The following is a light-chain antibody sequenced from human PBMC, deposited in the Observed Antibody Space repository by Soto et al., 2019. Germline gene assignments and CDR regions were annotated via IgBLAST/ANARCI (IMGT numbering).Light chain of an antibody. CDR2: GAS. V-gene: IGKV3-20*01. CDR3: QQYGSSHLT. J-gene: IGKJ4*01. Sequence: EIVLTQSPGTLSLSPGERATLSCRASQSVSSSYLAWYQQKPAQAPRLLIYGASSRATGIPDRFSGSGSGTDFTLTISRLEPEDFAVYYCQQYGSSHLTFGGGTKVEIK. CDR1: QSVSSSY.